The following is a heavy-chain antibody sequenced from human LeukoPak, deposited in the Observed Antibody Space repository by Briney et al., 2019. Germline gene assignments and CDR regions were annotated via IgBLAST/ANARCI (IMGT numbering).Heavy chain of an antibody. CDR3: ARDRLYIQFPQIRYYMDV. V-gene: IGHV1-69*06. Sequence: ASVKVSCKASGYTFTSYGISWVRQAPGQGLEWMGGIIPIFGTANYAQKFQGRVTITADKSTSTAYMELSSLRSEDTAVYYCARDRLYIQFPQIRYYMDVWGKGTTVTVSS. CDR2: IIPIFGTA. CDR1: GYTFTSYG. J-gene: IGHJ6*03.